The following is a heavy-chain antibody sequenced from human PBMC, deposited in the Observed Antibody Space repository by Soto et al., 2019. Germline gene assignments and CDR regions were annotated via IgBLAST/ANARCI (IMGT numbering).Heavy chain of an antibody. Sequence: GGSLRLSCAASGFTFDDYAMHWVRQAPGKGLEWVPGISWNSGSIGYADSVKGRFTISRDNAKNSLYLQMNSLRAEDTALYCCAKDKRIGIAARRPKIYYYYGMDVWGQGTTVTVSS. J-gene: IGHJ6*02. D-gene: IGHD6-6*01. V-gene: IGHV3-9*01. CDR2: ISWNSGSI. CDR3: AKDKRIGIAARRPKIYYYYGMDV. CDR1: GFTFDDYA.